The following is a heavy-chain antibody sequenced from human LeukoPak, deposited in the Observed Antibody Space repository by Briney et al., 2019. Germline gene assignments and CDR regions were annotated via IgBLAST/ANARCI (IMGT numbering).Heavy chain of an antibody. CDR1: GGSISSYY. J-gene: IGHJ3*02. CDR2: IYYSGST. CDR3: ARDEGAPHAFDI. V-gene: IGHV4-59*01. Sequence: PSETLSLTCTVSGGSISSYYWSWIRQPPGKGLEWIGYIYYSGSTNYNPSLKSRVTISVDTSKNQFSLKLSSVIAADTAVYYCARDEGAPHAFDIWGQGTMVTVSS. D-gene: IGHD1-26*01.